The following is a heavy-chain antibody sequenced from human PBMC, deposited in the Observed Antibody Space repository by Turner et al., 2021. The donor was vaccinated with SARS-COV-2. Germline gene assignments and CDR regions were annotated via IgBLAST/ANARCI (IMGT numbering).Heavy chain of an antibody. V-gene: IGHV3-7*01. J-gene: IGHJ4*02. CDR2: INDAGSEE. D-gene: IGHD2-2*01. Sequence: DVQLVESGGGLVQPGGSRRLSGAAAGFALSSSWMNWVRQAPGKGLEWVATINDAGSEEYYVGSVKGRFIISRDNAKNSMYLQMNSLRAEDTAVYYCARSSFRMYFAHWGQGTLVTVSS. CDR3: ARSSFRMYFAH. CDR1: GFALSSSW.